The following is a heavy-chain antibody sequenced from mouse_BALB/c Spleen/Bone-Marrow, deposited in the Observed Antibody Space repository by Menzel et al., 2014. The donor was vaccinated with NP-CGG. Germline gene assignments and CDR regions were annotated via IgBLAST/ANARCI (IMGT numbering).Heavy chain of an antibody. CDR2: IDPANGNT. Sequence: VQLQQSGAELVKPGASVKLSCTASGFNIKDTYMYWVKQRPEQGLEWIGRIDPANGNTKYDPKFQGKATITADTSSNTAYLQLSSLTSDDTAVYYCARYRYYGSSYALDYRGQGTSVTVPS. CDR3: ARYRYYGSSYALDY. CDR1: GFNIKDTY. D-gene: IGHD1-1*01. J-gene: IGHJ4*01. V-gene: IGHV14-3*02.